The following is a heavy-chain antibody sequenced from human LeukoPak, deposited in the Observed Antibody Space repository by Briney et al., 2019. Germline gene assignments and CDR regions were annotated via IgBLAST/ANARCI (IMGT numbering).Heavy chain of an antibody. J-gene: IGHJ6*03. CDR2: IIPIFGTA. V-gene: IGHV1-69*05. CDR1: GGTFSSYA. CDR3: ASAVFTSMIVVVNINYYYYMDV. D-gene: IGHD3-22*01. Sequence: SVKVSCKASGGTFSSYAISWVRQAPGQGLEWMGGIIPIFGTANYAQKFQGRVTITTDESTRPAYMALSSLRSEDTAVYYCASAVFTSMIVVVNINYYYYMDVWGKGTTVTVSS.